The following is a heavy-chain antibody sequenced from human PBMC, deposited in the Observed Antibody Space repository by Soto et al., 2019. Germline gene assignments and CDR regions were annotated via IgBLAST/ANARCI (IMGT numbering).Heavy chain of an antibody. V-gene: IGHV1-3*01. J-gene: IGHJ4*02. CDR2: INAGNGNT. CDR1: GYIFITYA. Sequence: QVPLVQSGAEVKKPGASVRVSCWASGYIFITYAIPWVRQAPGQRPEWIGYINAGNGNTKYSQKFEDRVTFTRDTSETTAYLQLSSLRSEDSAVYYCARGAGGRVVAPIVNWGQGSLVTVSS. D-gene: IGHD5-12*01. CDR3: ARGAGGRVVAPIVN.